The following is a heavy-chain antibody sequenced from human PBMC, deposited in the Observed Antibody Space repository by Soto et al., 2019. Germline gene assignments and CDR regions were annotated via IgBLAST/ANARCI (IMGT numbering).Heavy chain of an antibody. CDR3: ARAGNTKPNDC. CDR2: VKPDGSEK. J-gene: IGHJ4*02. V-gene: IGHV3-7*01. CDR1: GFTFSSDW. Sequence: LSLTCAASGFTFSSDWMSWVRQAPGKGLEWVANVKPDGSEKFYVDSVKGRFTISRDNAENSLYLQMNSLRAEDTAVYFCARAGNTKPNDCWGQGTQVTVSS.